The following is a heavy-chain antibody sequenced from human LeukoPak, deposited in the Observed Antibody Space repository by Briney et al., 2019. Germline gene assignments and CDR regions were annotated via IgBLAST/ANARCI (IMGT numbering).Heavy chain of an antibody. V-gene: IGHV4-59*08. CDR2: IHYSGST. J-gene: IGHJ5*02. Sequence: KPSETLSLTCTVSGASVSSYYWNWIRQPPGKGLEWIAYIHYSGSTNYNPSLRSRVAISVDTSKNQFSLKLRSVTAADTAVYYCAGNSASSSGNEPSWGQGTLVTVSS. CDR3: AGNSASSSGNEPS. CDR1: GASVSSYY. D-gene: IGHD6-6*01.